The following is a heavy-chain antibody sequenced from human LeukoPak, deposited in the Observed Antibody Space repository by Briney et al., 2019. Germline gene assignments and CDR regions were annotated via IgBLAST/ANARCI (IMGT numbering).Heavy chain of an antibody. CDR3: ARRIAAAGNWFDP. Sequence: GESLKISCKGSGYSLTSYWIGWVRQMPGKGLEWMGIIYPGDSDTRYSPSSQGQVTISADKSISTAYLQWSSLKASDTAMYYCARRIAAAGNWFDPWGQGTLVTVSS. J-gene: IGHJ5*02. D-gene: IGHD6-13*01. CDR1: GYSLTSYW. CDR2: IYPGDSDT. V-gene: IGHV5-51*01.